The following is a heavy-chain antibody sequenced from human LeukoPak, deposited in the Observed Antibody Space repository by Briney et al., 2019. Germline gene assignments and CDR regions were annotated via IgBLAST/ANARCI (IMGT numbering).Heavy chain of an antibody. D-gene: IGHD1-14*01. CDR1: GFTVSSNY. Sequence: GSLRLFCAASGFTVSSNYMSWVRQAPGKGLEWVSVIYSGGSTYYADSVKGRFTISRHNSKNTLYLQMNSLRAEDTAVYYCARGAPDKPLDYWGQGTLVTVSS. CDR2: IYSGGST. CDR3: ARGAPDKPLDY. V-gene: IGHV3-53*04. J-gene: IGHJ4*02.